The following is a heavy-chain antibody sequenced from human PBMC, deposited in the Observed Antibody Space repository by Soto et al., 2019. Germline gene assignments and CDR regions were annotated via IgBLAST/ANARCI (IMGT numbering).Heavy chain of an antibody. J-gene: IGHJ4*02. CDR2: IIPIFGTA. CDR3: ASFAGRPILTGGSAY. D-gene: IGHD3-9*01. Sequence: QVQLVQSGAEVKKPGSSVKVSCKASGGTFSSYAISWVRQAPGQGLEWMGGIIPIFGTANYAQKFQGRVTITAVESKRTAYMELTSLSSEDTDVYYCASFAGRPILTGGSAYWGQGTLVTVSS. CDR1: GGTFSSYA. V-gene: IGHV1-69*01.